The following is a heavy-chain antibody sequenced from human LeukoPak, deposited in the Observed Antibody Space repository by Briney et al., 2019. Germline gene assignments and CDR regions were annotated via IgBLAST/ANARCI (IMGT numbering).Heavy chain of an antibody. Sequence: GESLKISCKGSGYSFTSYWIGWVGQMTGKGLEWMGIIYPGDSDTRYSPSFQGQVTISADKSISTAYLQWSSLKASDTAMYYCARFLYCGGDCYSGQDYWGQGTLVTVSS. V-gene: IGHV5-51*01. CDR1: GYSFTSYW. J-gene: IGHJ4*02. CDR3: ARFLYCGGDCYSGQDY. D-gene: IGHD2-21*02. CDR2: IYPGDSDT.